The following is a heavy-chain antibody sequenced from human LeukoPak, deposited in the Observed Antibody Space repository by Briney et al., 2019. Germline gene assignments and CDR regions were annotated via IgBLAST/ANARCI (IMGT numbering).Heavy chain of an antibody. CDR1: GFTFDDYA. J-gene: IGHJ3*02. D-gene: IGHD3-10*01. CDR2: ISWNSGSI. CDR3: AKAHYYGSGPDAFDI. Sequence: PGRSLRLSCAASGFTFDDYAMHWVRQAPGKGLEWVSGISWNSGSIGYADSVKGRFTISRDNAKNSLYLQMNSLRAEDTALYYCAKAHYYGSGPDAFDIWGQGTMVTVSS. V-gene: IGHV3-9*01.